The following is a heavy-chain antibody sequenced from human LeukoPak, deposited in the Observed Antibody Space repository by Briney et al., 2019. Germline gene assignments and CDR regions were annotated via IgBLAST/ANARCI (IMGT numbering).Heavy chain of an antibody. V-gene: IGHV4-34*01. Sequence: SETLSLTCAVYGRSFSGYYWSWIRQPPGKGLEWIGKINHSGSTNYNPSLKSRVTISVDTSKNQFSLKLSSVTAADTAVYYFARSMQGVSGMDFWGQGTTVTVSS. D-gene: IGHD6-13*01. CDR3: ARSMQGVSGMDF. J-gene: IGHJ6*02. CDR1: GRSFSGYY. CDR2: INHSGST.